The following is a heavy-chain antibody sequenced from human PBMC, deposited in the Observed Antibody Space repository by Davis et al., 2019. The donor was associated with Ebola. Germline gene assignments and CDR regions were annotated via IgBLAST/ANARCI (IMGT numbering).Heavy chain of an antibody. CDR1: GFVFSSYV. V-gene: IGHV3-23*01. CDR2: LGLSADT. CDR3: ARVSDYGDSRGAFDI. Sequence: GESLKISCAASGFVFSSYVMSWVRRAPGKGLEWVSTLGLSADTYYADSVKGRFTISRDNSKNTLHLQMNSLRDEDTAVYYCARVSDYGDSRGAFDIWGQGTVVTVSS. J-gene: IGHJ3*02. D-gene: IGHD4-17*01.